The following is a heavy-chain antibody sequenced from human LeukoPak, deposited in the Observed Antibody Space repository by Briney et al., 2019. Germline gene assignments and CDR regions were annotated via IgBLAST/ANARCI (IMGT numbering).Heavy chain of an antibody. Sequence: PWETLSLTCTVSGGSMSNYYWSWIRQPPGKGLEWIAYIYYTGSTNYNPSLKSRVTISVDTSKNQFSLKLSSVTAADTALYYCARDYTMTHAFDIWGQGTLVTGSS. J-gene: IGHJ3*02. CDR2: IYYTGST. V-gene: IGHV4-59*01. CDR1: GGSMSNYY. CDR3: ARDYTMTHAFDI. D-gene: IGHD3-22*01.